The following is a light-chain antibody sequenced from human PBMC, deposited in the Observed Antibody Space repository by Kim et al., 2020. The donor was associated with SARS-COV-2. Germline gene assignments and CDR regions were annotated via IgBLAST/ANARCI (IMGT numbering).Light chain of an antibody. J-gene: IGLJ1*01. CDR2: DVS. V-gene: IGLV2-14*03. CDR1: SSGIGYYNY. Sequence: QSALTQPASVSGSPGQSITITYTGTSSGIGYYNYVAWYQQHPGKAPNLVIYDVSKRPSGISSRFSGCKSANTASLTIPVLKAEDEDEYHCSSYTRCMCYVFGSGTKVTVL. CDR3: SSYTRCMCYV.